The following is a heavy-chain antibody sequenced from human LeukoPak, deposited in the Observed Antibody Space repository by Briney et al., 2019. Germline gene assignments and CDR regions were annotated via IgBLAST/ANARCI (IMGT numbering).Heavy chain of an antibody. CDR3: ARVTMVRGVIIIGFDY. J-gene: IGHJ4*02. D-gene: IGHD3-10*01. CDR2: IYPCDSDT. Sequence: GESLKIPCKGSGYSFTSYWIGWVRPMPGKGLEWMGIIYPCDSDTRYSPSFQGHLTISAEKSISTAYLQWSSLKAWDTAMYYCARVTMVRGVIIIGFDYWGQGTLVTVSS. CDR1: GYSFTSYW. V-gene: IGHV5-51*01.